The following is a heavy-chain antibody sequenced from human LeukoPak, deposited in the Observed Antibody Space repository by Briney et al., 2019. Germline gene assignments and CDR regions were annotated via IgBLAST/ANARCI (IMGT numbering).Heavy chain of an antibody. CDR2: INPKSGDT. Sequence: GASVKVSCKASGYTFSGYYMHWVRQAPGQGLEWMGWINPKSGDTNYAQKFQGRVTMTRDTSISTAYMELSRLRSDDTAVYYCARDTPRPVPRGFEYWGQGTLVTVSS. V-gene: IGHV1-2*02. CDR1: GYTFSGYY. CDR3: ARDTPRPVPRGFEY. J-gene: IGHJ4*02.